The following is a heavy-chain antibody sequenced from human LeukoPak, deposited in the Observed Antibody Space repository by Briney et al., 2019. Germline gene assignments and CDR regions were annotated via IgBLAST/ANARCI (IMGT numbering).Heavy chain of an antibody. D-gene: IGHD1-14*01. Sequence: AASVKVSCKASGGTFSSYAISWVRQAPGQGLEWMGRIIPILGIANYAQKFQGRVTITADKSTSTAYMELSSLRSEDTAVYYCARAPRKIPVNAFDIWGQGTMVTVSS. J-gene: IGHJ3*02. V-gene: IGHV1-69*04. CDR1: GGTFSSYA. CDR3: ARAPRKIPVNAFDI. CDR2: IIPILGIA.